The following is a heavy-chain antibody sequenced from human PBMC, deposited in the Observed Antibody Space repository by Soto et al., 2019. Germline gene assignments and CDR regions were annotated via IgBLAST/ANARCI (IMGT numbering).Heavy chain of an antibody. D-gene: IGHD5-18*01. J-gene: IGHJ5*02. Sequence: SETLSLTCAVSGYSISSGYYWGWIRQPPGKGLEWIGSIYHSGSTYYNPSLKSRVTISVDTSKNQFSLKLSSVTAADTAVYYCARDLTLGTAMAGRWFDPWGQRTLVTVS. V-gene: IGHV4-38-2*02. CDR2: IYHSGST. CDR1: GYSISSGYY. CDR3: ARDLTLGTAMAGRWFDP.